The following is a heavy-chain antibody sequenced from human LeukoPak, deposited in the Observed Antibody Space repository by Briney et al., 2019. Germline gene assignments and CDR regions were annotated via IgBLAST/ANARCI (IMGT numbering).Heavy chain of an antibody. V-gene: IGHV1-69*01. CDR1: GGTFSSYA. CDR3: AREACSSTSCYAPYFDY. J-gene: IGHJ4*02. Sequence: ASVKVSCKASGGTFSSYAISWVRQAPGQGLEWMGGIIPIFGTANYAQKFQGRVTITADESTSTAYMELSSLRPEDTAVYYCAREACSSTSCYAPYFDYWGQGTLVTVSS. CDR2: IIPIFGTA. D-gene: IGHD2-2*01.